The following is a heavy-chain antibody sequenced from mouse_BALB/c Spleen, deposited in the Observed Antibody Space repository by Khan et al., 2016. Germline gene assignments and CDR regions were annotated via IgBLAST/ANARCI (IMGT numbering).Heavy chain of an antibody. CDR1: GFTFSSYG. V-gene: IGHV5-6-3*01. CDR2: INSNGGST. CDR3: ARVGGHYYGYFDV. D-gene: IGHD1-2*01. Sequence: EVELVESGGGLVQPGGSLKLSCAASGFTFSSYGMSWVRQTPDKRLELVATINSNGGSTYYPDSVKGRFTISRYNAKNTLYLQMSSLKSEDTAMYYCARVGGHYYGYFDVWGAGTTVTVSS. J-gene: IGHJ1*01.